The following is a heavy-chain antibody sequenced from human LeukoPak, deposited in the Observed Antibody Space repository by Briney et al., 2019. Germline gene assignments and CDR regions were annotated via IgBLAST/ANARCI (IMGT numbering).Heavy chain of an antibody. CDR1: GFTLSTYG. Sequence: PGGSLRLSCAASGFTLSTYGMSWVRQAPGKGLEWVSAISGSGGSTYYADSVKGRFTISRDNSKNTLYLQMNSLRAEDTAVYYCAKEYCSSTTCLYFDYWGQGTLVTVSS. V-gene: IGHV3-23*01. CDR2: ISGSGGST. D-gene: IGHD2-2*01. CDR3: AKEYCSSTTCLYFDY. J-gene: IGHJ4*02.